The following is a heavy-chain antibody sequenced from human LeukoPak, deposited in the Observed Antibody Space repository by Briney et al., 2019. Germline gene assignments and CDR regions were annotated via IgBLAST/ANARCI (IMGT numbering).Heavy chain of an antibody. J-gene: IGHJ4*02. V-gene: IGHV1-2*02. CDR1: RGTISDYY. Sequence: ASVKVSCKASRGTISDYYIHWVRQAPGQGLEWMGWLNPYSGGPNFAQKFQARVTMSLDTSINTAYMEVTSLRSDDTAVYYCVRSRFRSRLAELSLFYWGQGTLVTVSS. CDR2: LNPYSGGP. CDR3: VRSRFRSRLAELSLFY. D-gene: IGHD3-16*02.